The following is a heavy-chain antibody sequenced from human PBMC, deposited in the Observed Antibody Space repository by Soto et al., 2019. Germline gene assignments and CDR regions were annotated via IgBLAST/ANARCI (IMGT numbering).Heavy chain of an antibody. D-gene: IGHD6-19*01. V-gene: IGHV3-9*01. CDR3: AKDINPRQWLALFDY. CDR1: GFTFDDYA. CDR2: ISWNSGNI. Sequence: EVQLVDSGGGLVQPGRSLRLSCAASGFTFDDYAMHWVRQAPGTGLEWVSGISWNSGNIGYADSVKGRFTISRDNAKNSLYLQINSLRAEDTALDYCAKDINPRQWLALFDYWGQGTLVNVSS. J-gene: IGHJ4*02.